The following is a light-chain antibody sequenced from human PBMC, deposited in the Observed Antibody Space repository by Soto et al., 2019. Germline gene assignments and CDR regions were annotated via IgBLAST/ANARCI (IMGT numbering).Light chain of an antibody. CDR3: QQYGPSPMYT. CDR2: GTS. J-gene: IGKJ2*01. V-gene: IGKV3-20*01. Sequence: DIVLTQSPGTLSLSPGESATLSCRASQSVNNDYLAWYQKKPGQAPRLLFYGTSIRATGIPDRFSGSGSGTDITLSISRLEPEDFAVYYCQQYGPSPMYTFGQGTRLEIK. CDR1: QSVNNDY.